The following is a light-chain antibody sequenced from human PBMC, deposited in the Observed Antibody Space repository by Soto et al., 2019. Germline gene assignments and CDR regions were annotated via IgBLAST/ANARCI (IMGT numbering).Light chain of an antibody. J-gene: IGLJ3*02. CDR1: SSDVGAYNS. CDR2: EVS. CDR3: SSYAGSKNLV. Sequence: QSALTQPPSASGSPGQSVTISCTGTSSDVGAYNSVSWYQQHPGKAPKLMIYEVSKRPSRVPDRFSGSKSGNTASLTVSGLQAEDEADYYCSSYAGSKNLVFGGGTKLTVL. V-gene: IGLV2-8*01.